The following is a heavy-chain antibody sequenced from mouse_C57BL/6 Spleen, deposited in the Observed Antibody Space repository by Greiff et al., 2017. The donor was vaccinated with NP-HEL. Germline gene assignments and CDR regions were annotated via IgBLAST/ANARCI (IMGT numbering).Heavy chain of an antibody. V-gene: IGHV1-81*01. CDR3: ARSRAYGNSLGYAMDY. J-gene: IGHJ4*01. CDR1: GYTFTSYG. D-gene: IGHD1-1*01. CDR2: IYPRSGNT. Sequence: QVQLQQSGAELARPGASVKLSCKASGYTFTSYGISWVKQRTGQGLEWIGEIYPRSGNTYYNEKFKGKATLTADKSSSTAYMELRSLTSEDSAVYFCARSRAYGNSLGYAMDYWGQGTSVTVSS.